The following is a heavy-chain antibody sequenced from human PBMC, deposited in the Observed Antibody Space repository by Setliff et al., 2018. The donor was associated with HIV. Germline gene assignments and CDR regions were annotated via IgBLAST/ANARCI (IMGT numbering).Heavy chain of an antibody. D-gene: IGHD1-1*01. J-gene: IGHJ4*02. Sequence: ASVKVSCKTSGYTFTDYYMHWVRQAPGQGLEWMGIINPSGGSTSYAQKFQGRVTMTRDTSINTAYLELSGLRSDDTAVYFCARQLSNSFDYWGQGTLVTVSS. CDR1: GYTFTDYY. CDR3: ARQLSNSFDY. CDR2: INPSGGST. V-gene: IGHV1-46*01.